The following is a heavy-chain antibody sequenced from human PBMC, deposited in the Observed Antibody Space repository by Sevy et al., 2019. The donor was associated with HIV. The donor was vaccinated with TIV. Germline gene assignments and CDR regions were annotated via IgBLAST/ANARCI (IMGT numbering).Heavy chain of an antibody. D-gene: IGHD1-26*01. V-gene: IGHV4-59*08. Sequence: SETLSLTCTVSGGSITSLYWNWIRQPPGKGLEWIANIYYNGHINYNPSLKSRVTLSLDTSKNQFPLRLSSGTAADTAMYYCAGENAWGRGYSWGQGTLVTVSS. CDR1: GGSITSLY. J-gene: IGHJ4*02. CDR3: AGENAWGRGYS. CDR2: IYYNGHI.